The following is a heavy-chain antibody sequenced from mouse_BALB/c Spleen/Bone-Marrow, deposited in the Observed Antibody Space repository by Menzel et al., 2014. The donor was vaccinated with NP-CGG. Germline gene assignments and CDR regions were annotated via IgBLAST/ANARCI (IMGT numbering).Heavy chain of an antibody. V-gene: IGHV14-3*02. CDR2: IDPANGNT. Sequence: EVQLQQSGAEVVKPGDSVKLSCTASGFNIKDTYMHWVKQRPEQGLEWIGRIDPANGNTKYDPKFQGKTTITADTSSNTAYLQLSSVTSEDTAVYYCARYDYGVYFDYWGQGTTLTVSS. CDR3: ARYDYGVYFDY. CDR1: GFNIKDTY. D-gene: IGHD2-4*01. J-gene: IGHJ2*01.